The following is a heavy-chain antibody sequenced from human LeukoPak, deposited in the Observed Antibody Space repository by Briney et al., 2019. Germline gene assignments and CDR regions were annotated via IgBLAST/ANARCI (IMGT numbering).Heavy chain of an antibody. CDR1: GYTFSGTGWY. Sequence: ASVKVSCKASGYTFSGTGWYLYWLRQAPGQGLECMGWIHPNNGDTAYAQKFEGRVAMTRDTSISTAYMELRRLRPDDTAVYYCARDRIDYYDSSGPHSAWDYWGQGTLVTVSS. D-gene: IGHD3-22*01. CDR2: IHPNNGDT. J-gene: IGHJ4*02. CDR3: ARDRIDYYDSSGPHSAWDY. V-gene: IGHV1-2*02.